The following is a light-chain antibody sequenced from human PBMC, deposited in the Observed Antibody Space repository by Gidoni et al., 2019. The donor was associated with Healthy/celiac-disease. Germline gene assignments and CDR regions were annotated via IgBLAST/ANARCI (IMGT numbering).Light chain of an antibody. V-gene: IGLV2-14*01. Sequence: QSALTQHASVSGSPGQSLTISCTGTSSDVGGYNYVSWYQQTPGKAPKRMIYEVSNRASGVSNRFSGSKSGNTASLTISGLQAEDEADYYCSSYTSSSHVVFGGGTKLTVL. CDR3: SSYTSSSHVV. CDR2: EVS. J-gene: IGLJ2*01. CDR1: SSDVGGYNY.